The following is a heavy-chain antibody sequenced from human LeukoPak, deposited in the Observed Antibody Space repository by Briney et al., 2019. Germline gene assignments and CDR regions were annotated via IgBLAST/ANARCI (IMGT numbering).Heavy chain of an antibody. Sequence: GGSLRLSCAASGFTFSSYAMHWVRQAPGKGLEWVAVISYDGSNKYYADSVKGRFTISRDNSKNTLYLQMNSLRAEDTAVYYCARDLNPPQDIDYWGQGTLVTVSS. CDR2: ISYDGSNK. CDR3: ARDLNPPQDIDY. CDR1: GFTFSSYA. V-gene: IGHV3-30-3*01. J-gene: IGHJ4*02. D-gene: IGHD2-15*01.